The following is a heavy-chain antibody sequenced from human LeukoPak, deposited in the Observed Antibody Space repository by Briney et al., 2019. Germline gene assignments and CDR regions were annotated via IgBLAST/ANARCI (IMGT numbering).Heavy chain of an antibody. V-gene: IGHV4-39*01. CDR1: GGSISSSSYY. CDR2: IYHSGST. J-gene: IGHJ6*03. CDR3: ARSRAYYYYYYMDV. Sequence: SETLSLTCTVSGGSISSSSYYWGWIRQPPGKGLEWIGSIYHSGSTYYNPSLKSRVTISVDTSKNQFTLNLSSVTAADTAVYYCARSRAYYYYYYMDVWGKGTTVTVSS.